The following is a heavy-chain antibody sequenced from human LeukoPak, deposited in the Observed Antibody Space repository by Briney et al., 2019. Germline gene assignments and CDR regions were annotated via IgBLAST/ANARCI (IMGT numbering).Heavy chain of an antibody. Sequence: ASVKLSCKASGATFSSYAITWVRQAPGQGLEWMGRIIPLFDTANYAQKFQGRVTITADKSTSTAYMELSSLRSEDTAVYYCARDWADSSGSYPNDPGDGAFDIWGQGTMVTVSS. CDR3: ARDWADSSGSYPNDPGDGAFDI. V-gene: IGHV1-69*06. J-gene: IGHJ3*02. CDR1: GATFSSYA. D-gene: IGHD3-22*01. CDR2: IIPLFDTA.